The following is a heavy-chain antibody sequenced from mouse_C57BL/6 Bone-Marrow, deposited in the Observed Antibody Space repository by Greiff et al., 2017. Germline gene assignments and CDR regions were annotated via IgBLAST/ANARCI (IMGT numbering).Heavy chain of an antibody. J-gene: IGHJ4*01. Sequence: EVKLVESGGGLVQPGGSLKLSCAASGFTFSDYYMYWVRQTPEKRLEWVAYISNGGGSTYYPDTVKGRFTISRDNAKNTLYLQMSRLKSEDTAMYYCARQGPHAMVYWGQGTSVTVSS. V-gene: IGHV5-12*01. CDR3: ARQGPHAMVY. CDR2: ISNGGGST. CDR1: GFTFSDYY.